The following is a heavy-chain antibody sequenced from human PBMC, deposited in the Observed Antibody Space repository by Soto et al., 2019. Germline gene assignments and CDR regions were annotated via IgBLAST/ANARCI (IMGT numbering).Heavy chain of an antibody. D-gene: IGHD1-26*01. J-gene: IGHJ4*02. CDR3: AKDFTPGSGTYHFDY. V-gene: IGHV3-9*01. Sequence: PGGSLRLSCAASGFTFDDYAMHWVRQAPGKGLEWVSGISWNSGSIGYADSVKGRFTISRDNAKNSLYLQMNSLRAEDTALYYCAKDFTPGSGTYHFDYWGQGT. CDR2: ISWNSGSI. CDR1: GFTFDDYA.